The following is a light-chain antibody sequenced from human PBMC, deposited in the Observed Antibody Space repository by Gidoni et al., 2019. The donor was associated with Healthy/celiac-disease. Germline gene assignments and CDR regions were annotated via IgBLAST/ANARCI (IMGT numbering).Light chain of an antibody. Sequence: DIQMTQSPSSVSASVGDRVTITCRASQGTSSWLAWYQQKPGKAPKLLIYAASSLQSGVPSRFSGSGSRTDFTLTISSLQPEGFATYYCQQANSFPLTFGGGTKVEIK. CDR1: QGTSSW. CDR2: AAS. CDR3: QQANSFPLT. J-gene: IGKJ4*01. V-gene: IGKV1-12*01.